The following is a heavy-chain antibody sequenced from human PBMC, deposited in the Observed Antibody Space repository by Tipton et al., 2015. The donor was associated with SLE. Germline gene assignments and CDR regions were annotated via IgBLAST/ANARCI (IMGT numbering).Heavy chain of an antibody. CDR3: AKSWYLSTTWYGMDV. CDR2: INQDGSEK. D-gene: IGHD2/OR15-2a*01. Sequence: SLRLSCAASGFTFSSYWMSWVRQAPGKGLEWVANINQDGSEKYYVDSVKGRFTISRDNAKNTLYLQMNSLRAEDTAVYYCAKSWYLSTTWYGMDVWGQGTTVTVSS. J-gene: IGHJ6*02. CDR1: GFTFSSYW. V-gene: IGHV3-7*03.